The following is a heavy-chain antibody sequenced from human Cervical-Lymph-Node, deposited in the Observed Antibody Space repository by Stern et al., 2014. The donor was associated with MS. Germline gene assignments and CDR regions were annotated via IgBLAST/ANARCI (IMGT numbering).Heavy chain of an antibody. CDR3: ARQDSSGWRY. J-gene: IGHJ4*02. CDR2: IYPADSDT. Sequence: EVQLVESGAEVKKSGESLKISWKGSGYSFTSYWIGWVRQTPGKGLEWMGIIYPADSDTRYIPSFQGQVTMSADKSTGTAHLEWTRLKTSDTAMYYCARQDSSGWRYWGQGTLVTVSS. V-gene: IGHV5-51*01. CDR1: GYSFTSYW. D-gene: IGHD6-19*01.